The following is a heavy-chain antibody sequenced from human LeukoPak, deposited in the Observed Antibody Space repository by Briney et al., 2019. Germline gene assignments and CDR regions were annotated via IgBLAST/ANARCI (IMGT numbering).Heavy chain of an antibody. Sequence: GASVKVSCKASGYTFTSYVIHWVRQAPGQRLEWMGWINAGNGNTKYSQEFQDRVTFTRDTSASTVHMELSSLRSGDMAVYYCARARYETRIWPKSRYDYYHYMDVWGKGTTVTVSS. V-gene: IGHV1-3*03. CDR3: ARARYETRIWPKSRYDYYHYMDV. CDR1: GYTFTSYV. D-gene: IGHD2-15*01. CDR2: INAGNGNT. J-gene: IGHJ6*03.